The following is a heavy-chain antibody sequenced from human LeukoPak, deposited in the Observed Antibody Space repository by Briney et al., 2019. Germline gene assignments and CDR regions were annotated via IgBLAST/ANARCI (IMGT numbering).Heavy chain of an antibody. Sequence: ASVKVSCKASGYTFTGYYMHWVRQAPGQGHEWRGWINPNSGGTNYAQKFQGRVTMTRDTSISTAYMELSRLRSDDTAVYYCARDRLPYYYDSSGYLLDYWGQGTLVTVSS. CDR3: ARDRLPYYYDSSGYLLDY. V-gene: IGHV1-2*02. J-gene: IGHJ4*02. CDR1: GYTFTGYY. D-gene: IGHD3-22*01. CDR2: INPNSGGT.